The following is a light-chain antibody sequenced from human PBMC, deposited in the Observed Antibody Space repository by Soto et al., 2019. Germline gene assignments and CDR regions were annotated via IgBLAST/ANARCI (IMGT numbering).Light chain of an antibody. V-gene: IGKV3-15*01. Sequence: DIVMTQSPATLSVAPGERVTFSCRASQGVSRKLAWYQHKPGQAPRLLISGASTGATGIPARFSGSGSGTEFTLTISSLRSEDFAVYYCQQYNNWPPWTFGQGTKVDIK. CDR1: QGVSRK. J-gene: IGKJ1*01. CDR2: GAS. CDR3: QQYNNWPPWT.